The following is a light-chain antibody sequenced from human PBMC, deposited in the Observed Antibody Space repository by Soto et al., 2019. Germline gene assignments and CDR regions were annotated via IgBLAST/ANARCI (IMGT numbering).Light chain of an antibody. CDR3: QQYNNWPL. Sequence: EIVMTQSPATLSVSPGERATLSCRASQSVSSNLAWYQQKPGQAPRLLIYGASSRATGIPDRFSGTGSETDFTLTINSLQSEDFAVYYCQQYNNWPLFGQGTRLEIK. CDR1: QSVSSN. V-gene: IGKV3D-15*01. J-gene: IGKJ5*01. CDR2: GAS.